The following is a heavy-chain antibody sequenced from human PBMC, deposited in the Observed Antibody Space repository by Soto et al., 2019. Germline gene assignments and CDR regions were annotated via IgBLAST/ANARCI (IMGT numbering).Heavy chain of an antibody. CDR1: GFTFSAYS. J-gene: IGHJ4*02. V-gene: IGHV3-48*01. CDR3: VQGSYFDY. CDR2: ISGSGSPT. Sequence: GESLKISCAASGFTFSAYSMNWVRQAPGKGLEWVSYISGSGSPTHYADSVKGRFTVSRDNAKNSLSLQMNSLRAEDTAVYYCVQGSYFDYWGQGTLVTVSS. D-gene: IGHD1-1*01.